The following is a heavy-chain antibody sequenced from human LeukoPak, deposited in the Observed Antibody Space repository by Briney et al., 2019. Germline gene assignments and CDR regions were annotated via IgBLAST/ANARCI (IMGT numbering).Heavy chain of an antibody. V-gene: IGHV3-30*18. D-gene: IGHD3-16*02. CDR3: AKDGVITFGGVIDHDAFDI. J-gene: IGHJ3*02. CDR2: ITYDGRNK. CDR1: GFTFSSYG. Sequence: GGSLRLPCAASGFTFSSYGMHWVRQAPGKGLEGVAVITYDGRNKYYADSVKARFTISRDNSKNTLYLQMNSVRAEDTAVYYCAKDGVITFGGVIDHDAFDIWGQGTMVTVSS.